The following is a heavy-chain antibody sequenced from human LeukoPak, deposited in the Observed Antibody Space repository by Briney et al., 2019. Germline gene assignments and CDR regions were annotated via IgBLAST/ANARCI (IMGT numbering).Heavy chain of an antibody. CDR2: FYSGGST. J-gene: IGHJ1*01. Sequence: GGSLRLSCAASGFTVSSNYMSWVRQAPGKGLEWVSGFYSGGSTHYADSVKGRFTISRDNSKNTLYLQMNSLRAEDTAVYYCARDSYFQHWGQGTLVIVSS. V-gene: IGHV3-66*02. CDR1: GFTVSSNY. CDR3: ARDSYFQH. D-gene: IGHD2-21*01.